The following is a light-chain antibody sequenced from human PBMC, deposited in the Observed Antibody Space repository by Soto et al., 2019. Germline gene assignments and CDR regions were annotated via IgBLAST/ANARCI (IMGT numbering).Light chain of an antibody. CDR3: QQRSNWPPIT. CDR2: DAS. V-gene: IGKV3-11*01. CDR1: QSVSSSY. Sequence: EIVLTQSPGTLSASPGEGATLSCRASQSVSSSYINWYQQKPGQAPRLLIYDASNRATGIPARFSGSGSGTDFTLTISSLEPEDFAVYYCQQRSNWPPITFGQGTRLEIK. J-gene: IGKJ5*01.